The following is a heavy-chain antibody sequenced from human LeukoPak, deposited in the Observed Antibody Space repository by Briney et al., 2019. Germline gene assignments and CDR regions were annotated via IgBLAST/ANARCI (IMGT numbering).Heavy chain of an antibody. CDR3: ARVGARWLPLVPYY. V-gene: IGHV1-3*01. D-gene: IGHD5-24*01. CDR1: GYTFTSYA. J-gene: IGHJ4*02. CDR2: INAGNGNT. Sequence: ASVKVSCKASGYTFTSYAMHWVRQAPGQRPEWMGWINAGNGNTKYSQKFQGRVTITRDTSASTAYMELSSLRSEDTAVYYCARVGARWLPLVPYYWGQGTLVTVSS.